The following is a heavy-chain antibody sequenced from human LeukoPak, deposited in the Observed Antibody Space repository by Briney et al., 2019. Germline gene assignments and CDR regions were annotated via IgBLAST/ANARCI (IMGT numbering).Heavy chain of an antibody. CDR3: APYYDSSGYMAFDI. J-gene: IGHJ3*02. CDR1: GYTFTGYY. V-gene: IGHV1-2*06. Sequence: ASVKVSCKASGYTFTGYYMHWVRQAPGQGLEWMGRINPNSGGTNYAQRFQGRVTMTRGTSISTAYMELSRLRSDDTAVYYCAPYYDSSGYMAFDIWGQGTMVTVS. D-gene: IGHD3-22*01. CDR2: INPNSGGT.